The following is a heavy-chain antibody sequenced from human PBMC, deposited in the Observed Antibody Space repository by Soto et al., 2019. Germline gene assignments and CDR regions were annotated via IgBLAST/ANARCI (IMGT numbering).Heavy chain of an antibody. CDR3: ARAPRVIVVVPAAISYYYMDV. Sequence: PSETLSLTCTFSGCSISSGGYYWSWIRQHPGKGLEWIGYIYYSGSTYYNPSLKSRVTISVDTSKNQFSLKLSSVTAADTAVYYCARAPRVIVVVPAAISYYYMDVWGKGTTVTVSS. CDR2: IYYSGST. V-gene: IGHV4-31*03. J-gene: IGHJ6*03. D-gene: IGHD2-2*01. CDR1: GCSISSGGYY.